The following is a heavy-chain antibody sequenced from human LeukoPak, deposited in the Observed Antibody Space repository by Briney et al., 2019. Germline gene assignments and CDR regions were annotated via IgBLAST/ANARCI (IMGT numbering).Heavy chain of an antibody. CDR2: INPNSGGT. J-gene: IGHJ6*02. V-gene: IGHV1-2*02. CDR3: ARVLNYYGMDV. CDR1: GFTFSSYW. Sequence: GGSLRLSCAVSGFTFSSYWMNWVRQAPGQGLEWMGWINPNSGGTNYAQKFQGRVTMTRDTSISTAYMELSRLRSDDTAVYYCARVLNYYGMDVWGQGTTVTVSS.